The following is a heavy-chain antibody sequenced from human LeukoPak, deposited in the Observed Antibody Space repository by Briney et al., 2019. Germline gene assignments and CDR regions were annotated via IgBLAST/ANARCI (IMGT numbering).Heavy chain of an antibody. D-gene: IGHD4-11*01. CDR3: ARGSSNYLETPFDY. CDR1: GGSISRSNFY. CDR2: IFYGGAT. Sequence: PSETLSLTCTVSGGSISRSNFYWGWIRQPLGRGLEWIGSIFYGGATYSNPSLGSRVTISVDTAKNQFSLKLSSVTAADTAIYYCARGSSNYLETPFDYWGQGTLVTVSS. J-gene: IGHJ4*02. V-gene: IGHV4-39*01.